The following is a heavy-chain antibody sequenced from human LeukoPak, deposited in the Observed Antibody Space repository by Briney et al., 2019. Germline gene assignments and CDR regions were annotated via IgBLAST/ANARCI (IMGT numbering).Heavy chain of an antibody. CDR3: TRGSEWLSAFDI. D-gene: IGHD3-3*01. CDR1: GGSFSGYY. V-gene: IGHV4-34*01. J-gene: IGHJ3*02. CDR2: INHSGST. Sequence: PSETLSLTCAVYGGSFSGYYWSWIRQPPGKGLEWIGEINHSGSTNYNLSLKSRVTISVDTSKNQFSLKLSSVTAADTAVYYCTRGSEWLSAFDIWGQGTMVTVSS.